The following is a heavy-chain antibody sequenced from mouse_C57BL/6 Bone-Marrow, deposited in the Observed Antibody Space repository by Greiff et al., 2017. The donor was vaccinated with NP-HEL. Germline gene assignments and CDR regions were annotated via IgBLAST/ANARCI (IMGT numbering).Heavy chain of an antibody. CDR2: IDPSDSYT. Sequence: QVQLQQPGAELVMPGASVKLSCKASGYTFTSYWMHWLKQRPGQGLEWIGEIDPSDSYTNYNQKFKGKSTLTVDKSSSTAYMQLSSLTSEDSAVYYCARRGYDSLAYWGQGTLVTVSA. CDR1: GYTFTSYW. D-gene: IGHD2-4*01. CDR3: ARRGYDSLAY. J-gene: IGHJ3*01. V-gene: IGHV1-69*01.